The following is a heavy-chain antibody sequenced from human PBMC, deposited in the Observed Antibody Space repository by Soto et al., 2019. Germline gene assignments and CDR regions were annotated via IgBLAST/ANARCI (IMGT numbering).Heavy chain of an antibody. D-gene: IGHD3-3*01. J-gene: IGHJ4*02. V-gene: IGHV3-9*01. CDR3: AKGRYDFWSPYYFDS. Sequence: SLKISCVGTGLNFDDFAMHWVRQAPGKGLEWVSGITWNSRVLAYADSVKGRFTISRDNARSSLYLQMDSLRDEDTALYYCAKGRYDFWSPYYFDSWGQGTLVTVSS. CDR1: GLNFDDFA. CDR2: ITWNSRVL.